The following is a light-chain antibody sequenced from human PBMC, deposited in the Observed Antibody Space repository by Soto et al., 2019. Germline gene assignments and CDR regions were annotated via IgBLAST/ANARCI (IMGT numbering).Light chain of an antibody. J-gene: IGKJ2*01. CDR2: GAS. V-gene: IGKV3-15*01. Sequence: EIVMTQSPATLSLSPGERAALSCRASQSINSELAWYQQKPGHPPRLLIYGASTMTTRVPARFTGSESGSEFTLTISGLQSEDFAVYYCQQGHNWPLTFGQGTRLEI. CDR3: QQGHNWPLT. CDR1: QSINSE.